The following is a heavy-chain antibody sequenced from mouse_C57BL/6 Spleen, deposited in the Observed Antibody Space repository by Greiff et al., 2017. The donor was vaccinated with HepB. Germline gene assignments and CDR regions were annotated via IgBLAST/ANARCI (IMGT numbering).Heavy chain of an antibody. CDR3: ARVDYGSRDGYFDD. Sequence: QVHVKQSGAELARPGSSVKLSCKASGYTFTSYWMHWVTQRPIQGLEWIGNIDPSDSETHYNQKFKDKATLTVDKSSSTAYMQLSSLTSEDSAVYYCARVDYGSRDGYFDDWGTGTTVTVSA. D-gene: IGHD1-1*01. CDR2: IDPSDSET. V-gene: IGHV1-52*01. J-gene: IGHJ1*03. CDR1: GYTFTSYW.